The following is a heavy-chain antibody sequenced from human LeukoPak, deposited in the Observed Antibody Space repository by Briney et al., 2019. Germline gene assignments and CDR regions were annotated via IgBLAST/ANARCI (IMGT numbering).Heavy chain of an antibody. CDR2: IYYSGST. J-gene: IGHJ5*02. Sequence: SDTLSLTCTVSGGSISNYYWSWIRQPPGKGLEWIGYIYYSGSTNYNPSLKSRVTISVDTSKNQFSLKLNSVTAADTAVYYCARHYGPWGQGTLVTVSS. CDR3: ARHYGP. D-gene: IGHD3-10*01. V-gene: IGHV4-59*08. CDR1: GGSISNYY.